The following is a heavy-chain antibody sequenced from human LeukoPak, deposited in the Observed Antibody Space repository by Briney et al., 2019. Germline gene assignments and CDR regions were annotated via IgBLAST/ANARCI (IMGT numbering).Heavy chain of an antibody. CDR2: TYYRSKWYN. D-gene: IGHD1-26*01. V-gene: IGHV6-1*01. CDR3: ARVLDVGPTYFDY. J-gene: IGHJ4*02. Sequence: SQTLSLTCAISGVSASSNTAAWDWIRQYPSRGLEWLGRTYYRSKWYNDYAVSVKSRITINPATSKNQFSLQLNSVTPEDTAVYYCARVLDVGPTYFDYWGQGTLVTVSS. CDR1: GVSASSNTAA.